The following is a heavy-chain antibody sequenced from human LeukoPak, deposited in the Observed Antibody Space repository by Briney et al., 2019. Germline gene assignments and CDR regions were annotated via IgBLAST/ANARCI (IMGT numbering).Heavy chain of an antibody. Sequence: ASVKVSCKASGYTFTTYAINWVRQAPGQGLEWMGWINTNTGNPTYAQGFTGRFVFSLDTSVSTAYLQISSLKAEDTAVYYCASGGRRDGYDWGYYYYYMDVWGKGTTVTVSS. CDR2: INTNTGNP. J-gene: IGHJ6*03. D-gene: IGHD5-24*01. CDR3: ASGGRRDGYDWGYYYYYMDV. CDR1: GYTFTTYA. V-gene: IGHV7-4-1*02.